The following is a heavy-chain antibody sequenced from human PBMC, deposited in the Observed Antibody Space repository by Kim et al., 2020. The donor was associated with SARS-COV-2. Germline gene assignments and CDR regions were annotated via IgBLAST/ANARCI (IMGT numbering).Heavy chain of an antibody. V-gene: IGHV3-74*01. CDR2: IGSDGSSI. Sequence: GGSLRLSCAATGFTFSYYWMHWVRQTPGEGLVWVARIGSDGSSITYADSMRGRFIAYRDNPRNTVYLQMVSLRVDDTAVYYCARDRAGGTPFDIWGQGALVTVSS. J-gene: IGHJ4*02. CDR1: GFTFSYYW. D-gene: IGHD6-13*01. CDR3: ARDRAGGTPFDI.